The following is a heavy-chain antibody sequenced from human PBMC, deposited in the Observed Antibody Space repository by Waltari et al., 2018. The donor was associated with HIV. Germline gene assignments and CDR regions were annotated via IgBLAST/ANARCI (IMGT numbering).Heavy chain of an antibody. Sequence: QVQLQQWGAGLLKPSETLSLTCAVYGGSFSGYYWSWIRQPPGKGLEWIGEINHSGSTNYNPSLQSRVTISVDTSKNQFSLKLSSVTAADTAVYYCARRRYDFWSGYFGYWGQGTLVTVSS. J-gene: IGHJ4*02. CDR2: INHSGST. CDR3: ARRRYDFWSGYFGY. V-gene: IGHV4-34*01. CDR1: GGSFSGYY. D-gene: IGHD3-3*01.